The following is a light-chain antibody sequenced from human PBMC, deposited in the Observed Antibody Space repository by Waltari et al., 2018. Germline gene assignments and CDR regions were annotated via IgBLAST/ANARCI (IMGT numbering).Light chain of an antibody. CDR3: QQYNNWPPFIT. CDR2: GAS. Sequence: EIVMTQSPATLSVSPGERATLSCRASQSVSSNLAWYQQKPGQAPRLLIYGASTRAPGIPARFSGSGFGTEFTLTISSLQSEDFAVYYCQQYNNWPPFITFGQGTRLEIK. J-gene: IGKJ5*01. V-gene: IGKV3-15*01. CDR1: QSVSSN.